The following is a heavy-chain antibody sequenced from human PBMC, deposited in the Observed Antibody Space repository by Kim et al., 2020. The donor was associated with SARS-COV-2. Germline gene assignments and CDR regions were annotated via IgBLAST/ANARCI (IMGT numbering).Heavy chain of an antibody. D-gene: IGHD6-13*01. CDR1: GGSISSYY. J-gene: IGHJ5*02. CDR2: IYYSGST. V-gene: IGHV4-59*01. Sequence: SETLSLTCTVSGGSISSYYWSWIRQPPGKGLEWIGYIYYSGSTNYNPSLKSRVTISVETSKNQFSLKLSSVTAADTAVYYCARSDMYRRSWYEGLNWFDPWGQGTLVTVSS. CDR3: ARSDMYRRSWYEGLNWFDP.